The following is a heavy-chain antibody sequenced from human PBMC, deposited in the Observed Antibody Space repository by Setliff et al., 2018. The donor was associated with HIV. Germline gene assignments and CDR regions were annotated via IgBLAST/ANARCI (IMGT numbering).Heavy chain of an antibody. CDR1: GYSFSSYY. CDR3: AREGHVATPGSSEFDP. J-gene: IGHJ5*02. Sequence: ASVKVSCKASGYSFSSYYMHWVRQAPGQGLEWMGIINPRGGKANYAQRFQGRLTVTTDTSTSTVYMELRLLTSDDTAIYYCAREGHVATPGSSEFDPWGQGTLFTVSS. V-gene: IGHV1-46*01. D-gene: IGHD2-15*01. CDR2: INPRGGKA.